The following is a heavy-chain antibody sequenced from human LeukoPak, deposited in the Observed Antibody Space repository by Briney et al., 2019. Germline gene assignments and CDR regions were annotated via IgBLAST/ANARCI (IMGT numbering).Heavy chain of an antibody. CDR2: ISWNSGSI. CDR1: GFTFDDYA. Sequence: PGGSLRLSCAASGFTFDDYAMHWVRQAPGKGLEWVSGISWNSGSIGYADSVKGRFTISRDNAKNSLYLQMNSLRAEDMALYYCAKDMWQQLPVDGTGMDYWGQGTLVTVSS. V-gene: IGHV3-9*03. J-gene: IGHJ4*02. D-gene: IGHD6-13*01. CDR3: AKDMWQQLPVDGTGMDY.